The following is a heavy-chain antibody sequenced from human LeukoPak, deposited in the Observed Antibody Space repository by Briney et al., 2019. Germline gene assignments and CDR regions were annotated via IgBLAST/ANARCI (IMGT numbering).Heavy chain of an antibody. CDR3: AIAPCSSTSCYIPTAFDP. CDR1: GGTFSSYA. V-gene: IGHV1-69*05. J-gene: IGHJ5*02. D-gene: IGHD2-2*02. Sequence: SVKVSCKASGGTFSSYAISWVRQAPGQGLEWMGGIIPIFGTANYAQKFQGRVTITTDESTSTAYMELSSLRSEDTAVYYCAIAPCSSTSCYIPTAFDPWGQGTLVTVSS. CDR2: IIPIFGTA.